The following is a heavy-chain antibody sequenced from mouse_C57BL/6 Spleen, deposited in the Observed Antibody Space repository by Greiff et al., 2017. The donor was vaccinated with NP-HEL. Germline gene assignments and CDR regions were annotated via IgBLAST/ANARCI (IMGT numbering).Heavy chain of an antibody. CDR2: IYPGDGDT. D-gene: IGHD2-4*01. V-gene: IGHV1-82*01. J-gene: IGHJ2*01. Sequence: QVQLQQSGPELVKPGASVKISCKASGYAFSSSWMNWVKQRPGKGLEWIGRIYPGDGDTNYNGKFKGKATLTADKSSSTAYMQLSSLTSEDSAVYFCARGDYDYDYCDDWGQGTTLTVSS. CDR3: ARGDYDYDYCDD. CDR1: GYAFSSSW.